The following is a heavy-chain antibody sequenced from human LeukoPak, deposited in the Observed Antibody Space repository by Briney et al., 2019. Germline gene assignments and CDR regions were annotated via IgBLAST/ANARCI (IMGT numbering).Heavy chain of an antibody. CDR3: ARGRGDGSSWYTPRPEYFQH. Sequence: GSSVKVSCKASGDTFSSYAISWVRQAPGQGLEWMGGIIPIFGTANYAQKFQGRVTITADESTSTAYMELSSLRSEDTAVYYCARGRGDGSSWYTPRPEYFQHWGQGTLVTVSS. CDR1: GDTFSSYA. V-gene: IGHV1-69*01. CDR2: IIPIFGTA. J-gene: IGHJ1*01. D-gene: IGHD6-13*01.